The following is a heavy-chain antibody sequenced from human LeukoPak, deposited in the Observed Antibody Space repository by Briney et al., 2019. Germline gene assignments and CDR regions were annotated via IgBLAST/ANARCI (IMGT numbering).Heavy chain of an antibody. Sequence: SVKVSCKASGVTFNNDVITWVRQAPGQGLECMGGIIPMFGTANYAQKVQGRVTITADKSTNTAYMELSSLTSEDTAVYYCALGLGIAAAELDYWGQGTLVTVSS. J-gene: IGHJ4*02. D-gene: IGHD6-13*01. CDR3: ALGLGIAAAELDY. CDR1: GVTFNNDV. CDR2: IIPMFGTA. V-gene: IGHV1-69*06.